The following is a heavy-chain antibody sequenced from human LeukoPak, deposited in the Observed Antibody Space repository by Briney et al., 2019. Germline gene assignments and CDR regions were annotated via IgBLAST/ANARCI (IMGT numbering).Heavy chain of an antibody. CDR2: FYVGGAT. D-gene: IGHD5-24*01. Sequence: PGGSLSLSCAVSGFSVTNNYMRWARRARGRGVGWVSVFYVGGATNYADSVKGPSTISRDNSENTLYLQMKSLRAEDTAVYYCARGDGYNFFDYWGQGTLVTVSS. J-gene: IGHJ4*02. V-gene: IGHV3-53*01. CDR3: ARGDGYNFFDY. CDR1: GFSVTNNY.